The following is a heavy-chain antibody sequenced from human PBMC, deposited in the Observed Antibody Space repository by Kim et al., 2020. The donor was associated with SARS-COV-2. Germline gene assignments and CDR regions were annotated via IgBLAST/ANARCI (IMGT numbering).Heavy chain of an antibody. J-gene: IGHJ4*02. D-gene: IGHD3-22*01. CDR3: ARGKTEISMIVVVMTGASNYFDF. V-gene: IGHV4-34*01. Sequence: SETLSLTCAVDGGSFGGYSWTWIRQPPGKGLQWIGEINHSGSTNYNPSLKSRVTISLDTSKNQFSLRLKSVTDADTAVYYCARGKTEISMIVVVMTGASNYFDFWGQGNLVTVSS. CDR1: GGSFGGYS. CDR2: INHSGST.